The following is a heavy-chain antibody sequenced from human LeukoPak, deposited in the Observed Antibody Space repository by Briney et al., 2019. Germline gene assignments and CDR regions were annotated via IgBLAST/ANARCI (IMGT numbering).Heavy chain of an antibody. D-gene: IGHD3-22*01. V-gene: IGHV1-2*02. CDR3: VRDGGPTYYYDSSGYYLNWFDP. CDR1: GYTFTGYY. J-gene: IGHJ5*02. CDR2: INPNSGGT. Sequence: GASVKVSCKASGYTFTGYYMHWVRQAPGQGLEWMGWINPNSGGTNYAQKFQGRVTMTRDTSINTAYMELSRLRSDDTAVYYYVRDGGPTYYYDSSGYYLNWFDPWGQGALVTVSS.